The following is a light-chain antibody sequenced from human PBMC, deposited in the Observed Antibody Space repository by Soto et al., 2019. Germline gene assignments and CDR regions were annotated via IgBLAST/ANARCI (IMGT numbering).Light chain of an antibody. V-gene: IGKV1-9*01. Sequence: DIQLTQSPSFLSASVGDRVTITCRVSQGISSYLAWYQQKPGKAPKLLIYGASTLQSGVPSRFSGSGSGTEFTLTISSLQPEDFATYYCLQLNSYPHTFGQGTNLEIK. CDR2: GAS. CDR1: QGISSY. J-gene: IGKJ2*01. CDR3: LQLNSYPHT.